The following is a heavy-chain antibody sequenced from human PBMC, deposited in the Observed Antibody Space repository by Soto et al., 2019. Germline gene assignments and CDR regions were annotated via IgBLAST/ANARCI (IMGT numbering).Heavy chain of an antibody. J-gene: IGHJ5*02. CDR3: ARGGYCSSTSCYIGQYNWFDP. V-gene: IGHV1-3*01. CDR2: INAGNGNT. Sequence: GAAVKVSCKASGYTFTSYAMHWVRQAPGQRLEWMGWINAGNGNTKYSQKFQGRVTITRDTSASTAYMELSSLRSEDTAVYYCARGGYCSSTSCYIGQYNWFDPWGQGTLVTVSS. D-gene: IGHD2-2*02. CDR1: GYTFTSYA.